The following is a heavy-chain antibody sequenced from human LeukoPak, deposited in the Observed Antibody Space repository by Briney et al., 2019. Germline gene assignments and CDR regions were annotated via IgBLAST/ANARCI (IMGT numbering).Heavy chain of an antibody. Sequence: GASVKVSCKASGGTFSSYAISWVRQAHGQGLEWMGRIIPILGIANYAQKFQGRVTITADKSTSTAYMELSSLRSEDTAVYYCARSIGGNKGYYFDYWGQGTLVTVSS. V-gene: IGHV1-69*04. J-gene: IGHJ4*02. CDR2: IIPILGIA. CDR1: GGTFSSYA. CDR3: ARSIGGNKGYYFDY. D-gene: IGHD4-23*01.